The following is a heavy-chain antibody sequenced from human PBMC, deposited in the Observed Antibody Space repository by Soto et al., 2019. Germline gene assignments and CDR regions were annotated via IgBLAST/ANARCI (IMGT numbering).Heavy chain of an antibody. D-gene: IGHD5-12*01. J-gene: IGHJ6*02. CDR2: IFPGDSDT. CDR1: GYNFAGYW. CDR3: ARQSGMDV. Sequence: GESLKISCKTSGYNFAGYWIGWVRQMPGKGLEWLGIIFPGDSDTKYSPSFQGQVIISADKSIRAAYLQWSSLKASDTAIYYCARQSGMDVWGQGTTVTVSS. V-gene: IGHV5-51*01.